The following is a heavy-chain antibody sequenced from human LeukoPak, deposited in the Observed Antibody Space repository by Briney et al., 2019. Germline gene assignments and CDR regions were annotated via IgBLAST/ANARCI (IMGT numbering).Heavy chain of an antibody. Sequence: SQTLSLTCTVSGGSISSGSYYWSWIRQPAGKGLEWIGRIYTSGSTYYNPSLKSRVTISVDTSKNQFSLKLTSVTAADTAVYYCARIVTAGIYNMDVWGKGTTVTVSS. CDR1: GGSISSGSYY. CDR3: ARIVTAGIYNMDV. V-gene: IGHV4-61*02. J-gene: IGHJ6*03. CDR2: IYTSGST. D-gene: IGHD2-2*02.